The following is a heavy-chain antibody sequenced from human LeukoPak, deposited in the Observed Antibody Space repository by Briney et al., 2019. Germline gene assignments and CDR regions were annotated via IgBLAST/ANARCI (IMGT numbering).Heavy chain of an antibody. J-gene: IGHJ4*02. CDR1: GFTSSNAW. Sequence: PGGSLRLSCAASGFTSSNAWMSWVRQAPGKGLEWVGRIKSKTDGGTTDYAAPVKGRFTISRDDSKNTLYLQMNSLKTEDTAVYYCTTDYPAIAVAGTDYWGQGTLVTVSS. D-gene: IGHD6-19*01. CDR3: TTDYPAIAVAGTDY. CDR2: IKSKTDGGTT. V-gene: IGHV3-15*01.